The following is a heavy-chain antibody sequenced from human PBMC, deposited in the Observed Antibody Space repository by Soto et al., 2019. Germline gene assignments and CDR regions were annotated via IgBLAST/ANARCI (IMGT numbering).Heavy chain of an antibody. J-gene: IGHJ6*02. CDR2: ISGSGGST. CDR1: GFTFSSYA. V-gene: IGHV3-23*01. Sequence: EVQLLESGGGLVQPGGSLRLSCAASGFTFSSYAMSWVRQAPGKGLEWVSAISGSGGSTYYADSVKGRLTISRDNSKNTLYLQMNSLRAEDTAVYYCATRVAPWGSGNCYYGMDVWGQGTTVTVSS. CDR3: ATRVAPWGSGNCYYGMDV. D-gene: IGHD3-10*01.